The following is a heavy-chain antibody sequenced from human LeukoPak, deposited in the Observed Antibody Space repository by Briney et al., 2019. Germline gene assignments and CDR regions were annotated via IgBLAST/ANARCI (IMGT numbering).Heavy chain of an antibody. CDR1: GGSISSGSYY. Sequence: SSETLSLTCTVSGGSISSGSYYGSWIRQPAGKGLEWIGRIYTSGSTNYNPSLKSRVTISVDTSKNQFSLKLSSVTAADTAVYYCARESWYYYGSGSYYYYYYYMDVWGKGTTVTVSS. D-gene: IGHD3-10*01. J-gene: IGHJ6*03. CDR3: ARESWYYYGSGSYYYYYYYMDV. V-gene: IGHV4-61*02. CDR2: IYTSGST.